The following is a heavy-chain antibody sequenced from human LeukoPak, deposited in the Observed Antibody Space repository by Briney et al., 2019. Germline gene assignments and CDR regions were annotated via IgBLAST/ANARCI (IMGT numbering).Heavy chain of an antibody. CDR3: ARAPGSLVSVAGRPYYFDF. J-gene: IGHJ4*02. CDR1: GGSITSYY. V-gene: IGHV4-59*01. D-gene: IGHD6-6*01. Sequence: SETLSLTCTVSGGSITSYYWNWIRQPPGKGLEWIGYIHYSGSTDYNPSLKSRVTISVDTSKNQFSLKLSSVTAADTAVYYCARAPGSLVSVAGRPYYFDFWGQGTLVTVSS. CDR2: IHYSGST.